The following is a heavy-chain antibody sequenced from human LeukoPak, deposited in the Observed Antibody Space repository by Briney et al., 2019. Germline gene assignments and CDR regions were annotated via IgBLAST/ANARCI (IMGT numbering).Heavy chain of an antibody. Sequence: PETLSLTCTVSGGSISSYYWSWIRQPAGKGLEWIGRIYTSGSTNYNPSLKSRVTMSVDTSKNQFSLKLSSVTAADTAVYYCARHGYYDILTGPRGFDYWGQGTLVTVSS. CDR1: GGSISSYY. D-gene: IGHD3-9*01. CDR3: ARHGYYDILTGPRGFDY. CDR2: IYTSGST. J-gene: IGHJ4*02. V-gene: IGHV4-4*07.